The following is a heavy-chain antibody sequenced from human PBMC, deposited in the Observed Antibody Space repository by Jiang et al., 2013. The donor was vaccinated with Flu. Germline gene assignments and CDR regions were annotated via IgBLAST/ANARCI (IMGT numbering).Heavy chain of an antibody. CDR2: IYYSGST. J-gene: IGHJ6*02. V-gene: IGHV4-31*02. CDR3: ARDLIRGQDAIGMDV. D-gene: IGHD3-16*01. Sequence: GKGLEWIGYIYYSGSTYYNPSLKSRVTISVDTSKNQFSLKLSSVTAADTAVYYCARDLIRGQDAIGMDVWGQGTTVTVSS.